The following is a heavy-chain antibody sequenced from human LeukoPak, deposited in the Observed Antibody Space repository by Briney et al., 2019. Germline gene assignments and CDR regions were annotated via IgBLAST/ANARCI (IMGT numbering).Heavy chain of an antibody. D-gene: IGHD3-16*01. Sequence: SETLSLTCTVSGGSISSGDYYWSWIRQPPGKGLEWIGYIYYSGSTYYNPSLKSRVTISVDTSKNQFSLKLSSVTAADTAVYYCARDLPSGGRYYYGMDVWGQGTTVTVSS. CDR3: ARDLPSGGRYYYGMDV. CDR1: GGSISSGDYY. J-gene: IGHJ6*02. V-gene: IGHV4-30-4*01. CDR2: IYYSGST.